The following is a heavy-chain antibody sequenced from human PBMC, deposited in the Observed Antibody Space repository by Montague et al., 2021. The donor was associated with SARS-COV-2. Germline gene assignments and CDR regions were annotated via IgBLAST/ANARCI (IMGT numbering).Heavy chain of an antibody. Sequence: SETLSLTCAVYGGTFSAHSWSWVRQSPGKGLEWIGEINHRGSTTYMSSLKSRVTMSVDTSKNQFSLKLSSVAAADTAVYYCARGARQGYGFRLGSFDSWGQGTLVTVSS. D-gene: IGHD3-10*01. CDR2: INHRGST. J-gene: IGHJ4*02. CDR1: GGTFSAHS. V-gene: IGHV4-34*01. CDR3: ARGARQGYGFRLGSFDS.